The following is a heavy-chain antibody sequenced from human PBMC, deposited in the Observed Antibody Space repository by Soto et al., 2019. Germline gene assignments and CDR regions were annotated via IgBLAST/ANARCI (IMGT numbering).Heavy chain of an antibody. CDR3: ARGDQGFDY. Sequence: PLSYVIRVDNVCSYRSARNWIRQSPSRGLEWLGRTYYRSKWFNNYALSVKSRITINPDTSKNQFSLQLNSVTPEDTAVYWCARGDQGFDYWGQG. V-gene: IGHV6-1*01. D-gene: IGHD3-16*01. CDR1: VDNVCSYRSA. CDR2: TYYRSKWFN. J-gene: IGHJ4*02.